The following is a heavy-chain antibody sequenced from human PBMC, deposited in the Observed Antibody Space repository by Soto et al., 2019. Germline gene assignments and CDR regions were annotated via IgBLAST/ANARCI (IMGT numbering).Heavy chain of an antibody. Sequence: SVKVSYKASGYTFTSYAMHWVRQAPGQGLEWMGRIIPILGIANYAQKFQGRVTITADKSTSTAYMELSSLRSEDTAVYYCARDPGRVTDPWFQHWGQGTLVTVSS. J-gene: IGHJ1*01. V-gene: IGHV1-69*04. CDR2: IIPILGIA. CDR1: GYTFTSYA. CDR3: ARDPGRVTDPWFQH. D-gene: IGHD3-9*01.